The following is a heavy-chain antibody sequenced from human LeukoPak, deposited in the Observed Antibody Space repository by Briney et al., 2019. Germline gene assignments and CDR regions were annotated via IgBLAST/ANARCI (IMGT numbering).Heavy chain of an antibody. CDR1: GFTVSDNY. CDR3: ARDAPQVPAAGVLAS. J-gene: IGHJ5*02. D-gene: IGHD6-13*01. CDR2: MYSRGDT. Sequence: GGSLRLSCAASGFTVSDNYMSWVRQAPGKGLEWVAVMYSRGDTYYADSVKGRFTFSRDISKNTLYLQMNGLRTEDTAMYYCARDAPQVPAAGVLASWGQGTLVTVSS. V-gene: IGHV3-53*01.